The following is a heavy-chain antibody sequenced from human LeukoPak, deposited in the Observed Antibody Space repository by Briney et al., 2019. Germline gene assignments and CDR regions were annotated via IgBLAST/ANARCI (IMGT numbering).Heavy chain of an antibody. CDR1: GGSFSGYY. J-gene: IGHJ4*02. D-gene: IGHD1-26*01. CDR3: ARARYSWSLGPVGGY. CDR2: INHSGST. V-gene: IGHV4-34*01. Sequence: SETLSLTCAVYGGSFSGYYWSWIRQPPGKGLEWIGEINHSGSTNYNPSLKSRVTISVDTSKNQFSLKLSSVTAADTAVYYCARARYSWSLGPVGGYWGQGTLVTVSS.